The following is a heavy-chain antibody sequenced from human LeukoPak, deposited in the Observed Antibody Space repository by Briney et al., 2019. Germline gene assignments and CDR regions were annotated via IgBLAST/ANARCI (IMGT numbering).Heavy chain of an antibody. V-gene: IGHV5-51*01. Sequence: GESLKISCKGSGYKFNAYWIAWVRQMPGKGLEWMGIIYPDDSDTRYSPSFHGQVTISADKSVSIAYLQWSSLKASDTAMYYCARPNITSYYDSRGYDAFDVWGQGTMVIVSS. CDR3: ARPNITSYYDSRGYDAFDV. D-gene: IGHD3-22*01. J-gene: IGHJ3*01. CDR1: GYKFNAYW. CDR2: IYPDDSDT.